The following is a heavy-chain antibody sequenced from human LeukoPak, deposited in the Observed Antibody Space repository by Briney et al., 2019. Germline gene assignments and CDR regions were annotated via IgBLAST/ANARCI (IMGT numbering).Heavy chain of an antibody. V-gene: IGHV4-34*01. J-gene: IGHJ6*02. CDR1: AGSFSGYY. CDR2: INYSGST. Sequence: PSETLSLTCGVYAGSFSGYYWSWIRHPPGGGREWSGEINYSGSTNYNPTLKSRVTISVDTSKNQFTLNLSCVTAAETAVYYCERGARKYYGSGSRNYYYYGMDVWGQGTTVTVSS. D-gene: IGHD3-10*01. CDR3: ERGARKYYGSGSRNYYYYGMDV.